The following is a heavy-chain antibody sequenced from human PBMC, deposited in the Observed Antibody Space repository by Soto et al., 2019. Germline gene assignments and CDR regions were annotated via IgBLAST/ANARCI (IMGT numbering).Heavy chain of an antibody. CDR1: GGSISSSSYY. CDR3: ARQNSHPHCSSTSCHYYYYYYYYMDV. V-gene: IGHV4-39*01. J-gene: IGHJ6*03. D-gene: IGHD2-2*01. CDR2: IYYSGST. Sequence: SETLSLTCTVSGGSISSSSYYWGWIRQPPGKGLEWIESIYYSGSTYYNPSLKSRVTISVDTSKNQFSLKLSSVTAADTAVYYCARQNSHPHCSSTSCHYYYYYYYYMDVWGKGTTVTVSS.